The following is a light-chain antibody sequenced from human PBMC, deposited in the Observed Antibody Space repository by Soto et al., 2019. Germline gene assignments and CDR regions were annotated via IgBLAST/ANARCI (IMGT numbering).Light chain of an antibody. CDR3: GSYTTSSNYV. CDR2: DVS. CDR1: ISDVGSYNY. V-gene: IGLV2-14*03. Sequence: QSVVSQPASVSGSLGQSITISCTGTISDVGSYNYVSWYQQYPGKAPKLMIYDVSTRPSGVSDRFSGSKSGNTASLTISGLRAEDEADYYCGSYTTSSNYVFGTGTKVTVL. J-gene: IGLJ1*01.